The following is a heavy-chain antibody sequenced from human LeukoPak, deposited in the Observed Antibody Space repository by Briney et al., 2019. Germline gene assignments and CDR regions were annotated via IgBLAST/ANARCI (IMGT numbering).Heavy chain of an antibody. CDR2: IISSSSYI. CDR3: ARDQFDVVYYGSGSYYNPFDY. CDR1: GFTFSSYS. Sequence: GGSLRLSCAASGFTFSSYSINWVRQAPGKGLEWVSSIISSSSYIYYADSVKGRFTISRDKAKNSLYLQMNSLRAEDTAVYYCARDQFDVVYYGSGSYYNPFDYWGQGTLVTVSS. J-gene: IGHJ4*02. D-gene: IGHD3-10*01. V-gene: IGHV3-21*01.